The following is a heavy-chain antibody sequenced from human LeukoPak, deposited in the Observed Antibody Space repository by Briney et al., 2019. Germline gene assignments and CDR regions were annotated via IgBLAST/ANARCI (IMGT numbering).Heavy chain of an antibody. CDR3: ARGVTARGFYYYMDI. V-gene: IGHV1-2*02. CDR1: GGTFSSYG. D-gene: IGHD2-21*02. CDR2: INPTSGGT. Sequence: ASVKVSCKASGGTFSSYGISWVRQAPGQGLEWMGWINPTSGGTNYAQKFQGRVTMTRDTSISTAYMELSRLRSGDTAVYSCARGVTARGFYYYMDIWGRGTTVTISS. J-gene: IGHJ6*03.